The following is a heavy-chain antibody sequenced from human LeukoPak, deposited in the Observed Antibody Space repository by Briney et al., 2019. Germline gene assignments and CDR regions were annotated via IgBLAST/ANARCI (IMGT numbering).Heavy chain of an antibody. CDR2: INHSGST. CDR1: GWSFSDYY. D-gene: IGHD3-22*01. Sequence: SETLSLTCAVYGWSFSDYYWRWIRQPPGKGLEWIGEINHSGSTNYNPSLKNRVTIAVNTNKNHFSLKQSTVTAADTAVYYCARADYDSAFVTRYCDNWGEGNLVTVSS. J-gene: IGHJ4*02. V-gene: IGHV4-34*01. CDR3: ARADYDSAFVTRYCDN.